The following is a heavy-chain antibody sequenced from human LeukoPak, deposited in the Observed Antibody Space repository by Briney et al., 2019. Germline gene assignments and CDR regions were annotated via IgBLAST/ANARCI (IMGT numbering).Heavy chain of an antibody. V-gene: IGHV3-48*01. CDR1: GFTFSSYS. CDR2: ISPSSGTI. J-gene: IGHJ4*02. CDR3: AKDRGFYGSGASSD. D-gene: IGHD3-10*01. Sequence: GGSLRLSCAASGFTFSSYSMNWVRQAPGKGPQWVSSISPSSGTIHYADSVKGRFTISRDNAKNTLYLQMNSLRAEDTAVYYCAKDRGFYGSGASSDWGQGTLVTVSS.